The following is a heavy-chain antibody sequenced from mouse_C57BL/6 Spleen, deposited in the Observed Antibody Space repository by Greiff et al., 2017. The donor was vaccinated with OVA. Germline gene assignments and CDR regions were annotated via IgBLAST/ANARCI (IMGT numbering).Heavy chain of an antibody. CDR2: IDPSDSYT. J-gene: IGHJ2*01. D-gene: IGHD2-2*01. V-gene: IGHV1-69*01. CDR3: ARGGYEMYYFDD. Sequence: VQLQQPGAELVMPGASVKLSCKASGYTFTSYWMHWVKQRPGQGLEWIGEIDPSDSYTNYNQKFKGKSTLTVDKSSSTAYMQLSSLTSEDAAVYCGARGGYEMYYFDDWGKGTTLTVSS. CDR1: GYTFTSYW.